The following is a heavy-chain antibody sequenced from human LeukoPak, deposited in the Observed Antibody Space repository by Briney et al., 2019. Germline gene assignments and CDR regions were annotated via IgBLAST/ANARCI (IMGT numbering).Heavy chain of an antibody. D-gene: IGHD3-16*02. Sequence: PSETLSLTCTVSGGSISSGGYYWSWIRQHPGKGLEWIGYIYYSGSTYYNPSLKSRVTISVDTSINQFSLKLPSVPAADTAVYYCATQSREASPPKYYDYVWGSYRYPYYFDYWGQGTLVTVSS. CDR3: ATQSREASPPKYYDYVWGSYRYPYYFDY. CDR2: IYYSGST. CDR1: GGSISSGGYY. V-gene: IGHV4-31*03. J-gene: IGHJ4*02.